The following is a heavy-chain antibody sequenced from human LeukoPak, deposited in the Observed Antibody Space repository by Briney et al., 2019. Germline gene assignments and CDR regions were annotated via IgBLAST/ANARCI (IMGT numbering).Heavy chain of an antibody. CDR3: ASIDHVWGSYIFDY. CDR1: GGSISSSNW. J-gene: IGHJ4*02. CDR2: IYHSGST. D-gene: IGHD3-16*01. Sequence: SETLSLTCAVSGGSISSSNWWSWVRQPPGKGLEWIGEIYHSGSTNYNPSLKSRVTISVDKSKNQFSLKLSSVTAADTAVYYCASIDHVWGSYIFDYWGQGTLVTVSS. V-gene: IGHV4-4*02.